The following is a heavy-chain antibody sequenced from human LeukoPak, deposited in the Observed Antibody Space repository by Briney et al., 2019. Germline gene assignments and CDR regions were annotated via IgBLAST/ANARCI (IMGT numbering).Heavy chain of an antibody. Sequence: GSLRLSCAASGFTFSDYYMSWIRQAPGKGLEWVSYISSSGSTIYYADSVKGRFTISRDNAKNSLYLQMNSLRAEDTAVYYCARDALRSPHGVPWYSSSSFDYWGQGTLVTVSS. J-gene: IGHJ4*02. D-gene: IGHD6-6*01. CDR3: ARDALRSPHGVPWYSSSSFDY. CDR1: GFTFSDYY. V-gene: IGHV3-11*01. CDR2: ISSSGSTI.